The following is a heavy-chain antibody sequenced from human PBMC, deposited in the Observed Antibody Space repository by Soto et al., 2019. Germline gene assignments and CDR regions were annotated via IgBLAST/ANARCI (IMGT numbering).Heavy chain of an antibody. J-gene: IGHJ6*02. CDR3: ARALRNGYFYGMDI. CDR2: INPTTGLT. D-gene: IGHD2-8*01. V-gene: IGHV1-46*01. CDR1: GYAFSNNF. Sequence: QVQLVQSGAEVKKPGASVKVSCMASGYAFSNNFMHWVRQAPAQGLEWMGVINPTTGLTSNAQKFQGRITMTSDTSSSTAYMELSSLRSDDTAVYYCARALRNGYFYGMDIWGQGTTVTVSS.